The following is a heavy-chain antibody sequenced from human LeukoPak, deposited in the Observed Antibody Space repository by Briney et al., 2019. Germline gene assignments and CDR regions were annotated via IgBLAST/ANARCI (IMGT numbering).Heavy chain of an antibody. V-gene: IGHV5-51*01. J-gene: IGHJ4*02. D-gene: IGHD1-26*01. CDR1: GYSFTNYW. CDR3: ARLGGSYAIDY. CDR2: IYPGDSDT. Sequence: GESLKISCKGSGYSFTNYWIGWVRQMPGKGLEWMGIIYPGDSDTRYSPSFQGQVTISADKSISTAYLQWSSLEASDTAVYYRARLGGSYAIDYWGQGTLVTVSS.